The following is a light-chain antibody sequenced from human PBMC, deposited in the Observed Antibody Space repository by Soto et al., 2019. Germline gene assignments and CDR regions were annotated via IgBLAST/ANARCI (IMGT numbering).Light chain of an antibody. Sequence: QSVLTQPRSVSGSPGQSVTISCTGTSXDVGAYTYVSWYQHHPGKAPKLMIYDVSKRPSGVPDRFSGSKSGNTASLTISGLQAEDEAEYYCCSYAGTYTFVFGTGTKVTVL. CDR1: SXDVGAYTY. V-gene: IGLV2-11*01. J-gene: IGLJ1*01. CDR2: DVS. CDR3: CSYAGTYTFV.